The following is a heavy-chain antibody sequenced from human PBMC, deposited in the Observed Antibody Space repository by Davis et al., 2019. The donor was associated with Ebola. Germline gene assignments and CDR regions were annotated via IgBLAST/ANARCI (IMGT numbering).Heavy chain of an antibody. CDR2: IYYNGRT. Sequence: SETLSLTCSVSGGSISSGTYYWGWVRQPPGKGLEWIGAIYYNGRTYYNSSLEGRVTISLDTSKNQFSLKLRSVTAADTAVYFCARLSGLFSSSSGALFFDLWGRGTLVNVSS. V-gene: IGHV4-39*07. CDR3: ARLSGLFSSSSGALFFDL. D-gene: IGHD6-6*01. J-gene: IGHJ2*01. CDR1: GGSISSGTYY.